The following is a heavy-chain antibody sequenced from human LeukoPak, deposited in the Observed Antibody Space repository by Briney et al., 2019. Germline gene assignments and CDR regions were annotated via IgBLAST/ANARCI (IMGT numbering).Heavy chain of an antibody. J-gene: IGHJ4*02. CDR2: ISAYNGNT. D-gene: IGHD6-13*01. CDR3: ARLEQQLAPTDY. V-gene: IGHV1-18*01. Sequence: ASVKVSCKASGYTFISYGITWVRQAPGQGLKWMGWISAYNGNTNYAQKLQGRVTMTTDTSTSTAYMELRSLRPDDTAVYYCARLEQQLAPTDYWGQGTLVTVSS. CDR1: GYTFISYG.